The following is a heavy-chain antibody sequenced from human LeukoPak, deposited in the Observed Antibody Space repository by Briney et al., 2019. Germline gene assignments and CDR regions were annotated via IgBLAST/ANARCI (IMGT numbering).Heavy chain of an antibody. CDR1: GGSISSGGYY. Sequence: SETLSLTCTVSGGSISSGGYYWSWIRQHPGKGLEWIGYIYYSGSTYYNPSLKSRVTISVDTSKNQFSLKLGSVTAADTAVYYCARATSSGYYIRSPLYYFDYWGQGPLVTVSS. CDR2: IYYSGST. J-gene: IGHJ4*02. CDR3: ARATSSGYYIRSPLYYFDY. V-gene: IGHV4-31*03. D-gene: IGHD3-22*01.